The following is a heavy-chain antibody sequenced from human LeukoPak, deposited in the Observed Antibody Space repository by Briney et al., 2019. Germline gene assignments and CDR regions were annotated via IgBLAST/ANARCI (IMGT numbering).Heavy chain of an antibody. CDR3: APKKVGATSSRVGWFDP. J-gene: IGHJ5*02. CDR2: ISSRSSTK. Sequence: GGSLRLSCAASGFTFSTYPMNWVRQAPGKGLEWVSYISSRSSTKYYADSVKGRFTISRDNAKNSLYLQMNSLRAEDTAVYYCAPKKVGATSSRVGWFDPWGQGTLVTVSS. V-gene: IGHV3-48*01. D-gene: IGHD1-26*01. CDR1: GFTFSTYP.